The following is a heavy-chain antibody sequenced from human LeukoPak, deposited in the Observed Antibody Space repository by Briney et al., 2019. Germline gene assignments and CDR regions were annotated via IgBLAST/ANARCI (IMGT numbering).Heavy chain of an antibody. CDR3: ASISYYDILTGYS. CDR1: GYSISSGYY. D-gene: IGHD3-9*01. Sequence: SETLSLTCTVSGYSISSGYYWGWIRQPPGKGLEWIGSIYHSGSIYYNPSLKSRVTISVDTSKNQFSLKLSSVTAADTAVYYCASISYYDILTGYSWGQGTLVTVSS. J-gene: IGHJ4*02. V-gene: IGHV4-38-2*02. CDR2: IYHSGSI.